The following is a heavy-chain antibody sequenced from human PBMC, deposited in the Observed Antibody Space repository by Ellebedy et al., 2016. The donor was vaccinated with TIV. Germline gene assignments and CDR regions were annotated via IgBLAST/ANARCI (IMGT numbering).Heavy chain of an antibody. CDR2: IIPILAIA. CDR3: ATERHVETATILTDAFDI. J-gene: IGHJ3*02. V-gene: IGHV1-69*04. D-gene: IGHD5-24*01. CDR1: GGTFSSYA. Sequence: AASVKVSCKASGGTFSSYAISWVRQAPGQGLEWMGRIIPILAIADYAQKFQGRVTITADKSTSTAYLELSSLRSEDTAVYYCATERHVETATILTDAFDIWGQGTMVTVSS.